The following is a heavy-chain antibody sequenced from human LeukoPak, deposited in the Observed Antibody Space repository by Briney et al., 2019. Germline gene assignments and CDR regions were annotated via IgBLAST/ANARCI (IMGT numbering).Heavy chain of an antibody. Sequence: GGSLRLSCAASGFTFSSYGMHWVRQAPGKGLEWVAFIRYDGSNKYYADSVKGRFTISRDNSKNTLYLQMNSLRAEDTAVYYCAKGSSGYDYRMYYFDYWGQGTLVTVSS. CDR1: GFTFSSYG. CDR2: IRYDGSNK. D-gene: IGHD5-12*01. CDR3: AKGSSGYDYRMYYFDY. J-gene: IGHJ4*02. V-gene: IGHV3-30*02.